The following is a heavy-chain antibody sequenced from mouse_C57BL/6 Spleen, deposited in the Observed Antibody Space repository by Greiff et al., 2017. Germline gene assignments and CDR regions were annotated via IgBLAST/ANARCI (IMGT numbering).Heavy chain of an antibody. CDR2: INPYNGGT. CDR1: GYTFTDYY. D-gene: IGHD4-1*01. CDR3: ARAGTDYYAMDD. Sequence: VQLQQSGPVLVKPGASVKMSCKASGYTFTDYYMNWVKQSHGKSLEWIGVINPYNGGTSYNQKFKGKATLTVDKSSSTAYMELISLTSEDSAVDYCARAGTDYYAMDDWGQGTSVSVSS. V-gene: IGHV1-19*01. J-gene: IGHJ4*01.